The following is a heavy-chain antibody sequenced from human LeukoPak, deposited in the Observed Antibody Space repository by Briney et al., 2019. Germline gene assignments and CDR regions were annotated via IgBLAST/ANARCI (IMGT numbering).Heavy chain of an antibody. V-gene: IGHV4-61*02. D-gene: IGHD2-21*02. J-gene: IGHJ3*02. CDR1: GGSISSGSYC. CDR2: IYISGST. Sequence: SQTLSPTCTVSGGSISSGSYCWSWIRHPAGNGLEWVGRIYISGSTNYNPSLESRVTISVDTSKNQSSLKLSSVTAADTAVYYCARGRPYCGGDCGKTASDAFDIWGQGTMVTVSS. CDR3: ARGRPYCGGDCGKTASDAFDI.